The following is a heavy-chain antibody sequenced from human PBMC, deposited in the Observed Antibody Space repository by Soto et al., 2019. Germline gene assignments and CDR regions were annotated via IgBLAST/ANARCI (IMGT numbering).Heavy chain of an antibody. CDR1: GFTFSSYG. D-gene: IGHD3-22*01. J-gene: IGHJ4*02. Sequence: PGGSLRLSCAASGFTFSSYGMHWVRQAPGKGLEWVAVIWFDGSNKYYADSVKGRFTTSRDNSKNTLYLQMNSLRAEDTAVYYCARDRKYYDSSGYYPVDWGQGTLVTVSS. CDR2: IWFDGSNK. CDR3: ARDRKYYDSSGYYPVD. V-gene: IGHV3-33*01.